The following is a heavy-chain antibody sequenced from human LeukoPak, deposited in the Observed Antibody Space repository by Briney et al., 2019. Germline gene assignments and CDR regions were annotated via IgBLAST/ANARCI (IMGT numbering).Heavy chain of an antibody. CDR3: AKGMIAAAGTSFDY. CDR1: GFTFSSYG. J-gene: IGHJ4*02. D-gene: IGHD6-13*01. V-gene: IGHV3-30*02. Sequence: PGGSLRLSCAASGFTFSSYGMHWVRQAPGKGLEWVAFIRYDGSNKYYADSVKGRFTISRDNSKNTLYLQMNSLRAEDTAVYYCAKGMIAAAGTSFDYWGQGTLVTVSS. CDR2: IRYDGSNK.